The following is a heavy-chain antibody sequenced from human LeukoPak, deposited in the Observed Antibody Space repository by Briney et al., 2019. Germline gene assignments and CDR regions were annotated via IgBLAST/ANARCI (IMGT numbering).Heavy chain of an antibody. CDR2: ISSSSSYI. D-gene: IGHD4-17*01. V-gene: IGHV3-21*01. CDR1: GFTFSSYS. Sequence: GGSLRLSCAASGFTFSSYSMNWVRQAPGKGLEWVSSISSSSSYIYYADSVKGRFTISRDNAKNSLYLQMNSLRAEDTAGYYCVRKDGDRGDYWGQGTLVTVSS. CDR3: VRKDGDRGDY. J-gene: IGHJ4*02.